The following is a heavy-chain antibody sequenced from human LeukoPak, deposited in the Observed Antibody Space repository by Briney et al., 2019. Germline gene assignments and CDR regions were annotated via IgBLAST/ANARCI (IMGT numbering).Heavy chain of an antibody. Sequence: GGSLRLSCAASGLTFSSYSMNWVRQAPGKGLEWISYISSGGGGTYYADSVKGRFAISRDNAKNSLYLQMNSLRDEDTAVYFCARARSSGWVIDSWGQGTLVTVSS. J-gene: IGHJ4*02. CDR2: ISSGGGGT. D-gene: IGHD6-19*01. CDR3: ARARSSGWVIDS. CDR1: GLTFSSYS. V-gene: IGHV3-48*02.